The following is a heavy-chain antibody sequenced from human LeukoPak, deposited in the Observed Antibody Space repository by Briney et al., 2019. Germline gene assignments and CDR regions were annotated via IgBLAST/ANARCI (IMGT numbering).Heavy chain of an antibody. CDR2: INTGNGNT. V-gene: IGHV1-3*04. D-gene: IGHD1-26*01. CDR3: ARTVGATTDFDY. J-gene: IGHJ4*02. CDR1: GYTFTSYS. Sequence: GASVKVSCKASGYTFTSYSIYWVRQAPGQGLEWMGWINTGNGNTKYSQNFQGRVTITRDTSASTAYMELSSLRSEDTAVYYCARTVGATTDFDYWGQGTLATVSS.